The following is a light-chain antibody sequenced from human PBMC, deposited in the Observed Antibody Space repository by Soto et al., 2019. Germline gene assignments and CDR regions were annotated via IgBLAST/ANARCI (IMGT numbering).Light chain of an antibody. CDR2: GES. Sequence: EFVVTESAGTLALSPVVRSTVSCRASQTVRPNYLAPYQPQPGHAPRLLIYGESSRATGIPDRFSGSGSGTDFPLTISRLEPEDFAVYYCQQYGRSRPFGQGTKVDIK. J-gene: IGKJ1*01. CDR3: QQYGRSRP. V-gene: IGKV3-20*01. CDR1: QTVRPNY.